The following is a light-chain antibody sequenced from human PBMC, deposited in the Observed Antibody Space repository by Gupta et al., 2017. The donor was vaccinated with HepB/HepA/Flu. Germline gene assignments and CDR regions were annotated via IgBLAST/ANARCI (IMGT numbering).Light chain of an antibody. V-gene: IGLV1-44*01. CDR1: SSNIGSNP. Sequence: QSVLTQPPSASGTPGQRVTISCSGSSSNIGSNPVTWYQQLPGAAPKLLIYTNNQRPSGVPDRISGSKSGTSASLAISGLQSEDGADYYCAAWDDSLNGWVFGGGTKLTVL. CDR2: TNN. CDR3: AAWDDSLNGWV. J-gene: IGLJ3*02.